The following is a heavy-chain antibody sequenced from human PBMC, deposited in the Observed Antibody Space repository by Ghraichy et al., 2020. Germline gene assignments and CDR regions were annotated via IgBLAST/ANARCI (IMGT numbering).Heavy chain of an antibody. Sequence: SETLSLTCAVYGGSFSGYYWSWIRQPPGKGLEWIGEINHSGSTNYNPSLKSRVTISVDTSKNQFSLKLSSVTAADTAVYYCARGRPLSIVVVPAAYFDYWGQGTLVTVSS. D-gene: IGHD2-2*01. J-gene: IGHJ4*02. V-gene: IGHV4-34*01. CDR2: INHSGST. CDR3: ARGRPLSIVVVPAAYFDY. CDR1: GGSFSGYY.